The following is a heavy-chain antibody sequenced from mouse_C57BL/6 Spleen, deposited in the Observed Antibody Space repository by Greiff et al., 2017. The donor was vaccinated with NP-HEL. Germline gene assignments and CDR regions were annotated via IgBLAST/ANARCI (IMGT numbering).Heavy chain of an antibody. V-gene: IGHV1-52*01. D-gene: IGHD1-1*01. CDR1: GYTFTSYW. J-gene: IGHJ2*01. CDR3: ARGGTYYGSSYFDY. CDR2: IDPSDSET. Sequence: VQLQQPGAELVMPGASVKLSCKASGYTFTSYWMHWVKQRPIQGLEWIGNIDPSDSETHYNQKFKDKATLTVDNSSSTAYMQLSSLTSENVAVYYCARGGTYYGSSYFDYWGQGTTLTVSS.